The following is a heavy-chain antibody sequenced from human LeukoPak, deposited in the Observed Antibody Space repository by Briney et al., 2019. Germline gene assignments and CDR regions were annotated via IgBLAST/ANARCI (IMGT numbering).Heavy chain of an antibody. CDR1: GGSISSYY. Sequence: SETLSLTCTVSGGSISSYYWSWIRQPPGKGLEWIGYIYYSGSTNYNPSLKSRVTISVDTSKNQFSLKLSSVTAADTAVYYCARSCSWVESGGTNCSDAFDIWGQGTMVTVSS. CDR2: IYYSGST. J-gene: IGHJ3*02. D-gene: IGHD2-2*01. V-gene: IGHV4-59*01. CDR3: ARSCSWVESGGTNCSDAFDI.